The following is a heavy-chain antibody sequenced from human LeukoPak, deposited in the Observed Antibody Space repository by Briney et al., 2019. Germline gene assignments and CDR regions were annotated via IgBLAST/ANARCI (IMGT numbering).Heavy chain of an antibody. CDR3: ARGRFRYFDWYGNFDY. Sequence: GGSLRLSCAASGFTFSSYAMHWVRQAPGKGLEWVAVISYDGSNKYYADSVKGRFTIPRDNSKNTLYLQMNSLRAEDTAVYYCARGRFRYFDWYGNFDYWGQGTLVTVSS. D-gene: IGHD3-9*01. J-gene: IGHJ4*02. CDR1: GFTFSSYA. V-gene: IGHV3-30*04. CDR2: ISYDGSNK.